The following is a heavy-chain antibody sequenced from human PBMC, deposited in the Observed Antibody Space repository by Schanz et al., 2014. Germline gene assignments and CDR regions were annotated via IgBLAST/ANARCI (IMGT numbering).Heavy chain of an antibody. J-gene: IGHJ6*02. D-gene: IGHD1-26*01. CDR3: AKDSRGSSFDMDV. V-gene: IGHV3-43*02. CDR2: IDRDGGHT. CDR1: GFTFSAYW. Sequence: EVQLVEYGGGLVQPGESLRLSCAASGFTFSAYWMAWVRQAPGKGLEWVSLIDRDGGHTYYADSVKGRFTISRDNSKNSLYLQMNSLRTEDTALYYCAKDSRGSSFDMDVWGQGTTVTVSS.